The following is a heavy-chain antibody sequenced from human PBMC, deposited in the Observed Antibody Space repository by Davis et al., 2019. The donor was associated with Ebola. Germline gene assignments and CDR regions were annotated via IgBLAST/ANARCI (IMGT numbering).Heavy chain of an antibody. CDR2: INHSGST. Sequence: SETLSLTCTVSGGSISSYYWSWIRQPPGKGLEWIGEINHSGSTNYNPSLKSRVTISVDTSKNQFSLKLSSVTAADTAVYYCARDAGYSYGSDYWGQGTLVTVSS. V-gene: IGHV4-34*01. J-gene: IGHJ4*02. CDR1: GGSISSYY. D-gene: IGHD5-18*01. CDR3: ARDAGYSYGSDY.